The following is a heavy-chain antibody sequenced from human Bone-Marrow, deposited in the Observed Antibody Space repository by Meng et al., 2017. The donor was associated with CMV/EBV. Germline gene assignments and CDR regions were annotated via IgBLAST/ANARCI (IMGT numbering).Heavy chain of an antibody. J-gene: IGHJ6*02. Sequence: GESLKISWECPGFIFSSAWMSWVRQAPGKGLGWVANIKQDGSEKYYLDSVKGRFTISRDNAKNSLYLQMNSLRAEDTAVYYCARVMGGREGYYYYGMDVWGQGTTVTVPS. CDR1: GFIFSSAW. D-gene: IGHD2-8*01. CDR2: IKQDGSEK. CDR3: ARVMGGREGYYYYGMDV. V-gene: IGHV3-7*01.